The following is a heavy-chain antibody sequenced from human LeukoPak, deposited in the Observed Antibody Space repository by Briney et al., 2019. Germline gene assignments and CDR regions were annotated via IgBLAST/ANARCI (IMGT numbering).Heavy chain of an antibody. CDR2: ISRGGGSP. CDR1: GFTFSSYA. J-gene: IGHJ4*02. Sequence: PGGSLRLSCAASGFTFSSYAMSWVRQAPGKGLQWVSAISRGGGSPYYADSVKGRFTISRDNSRNTLYLQMNSLRAEDTAIYYCAKDVYGSGPYYLDYWGQGTLVTVSS. CDR3: AKDVYGSGPYYLDY. D-gene: IGHD3-10*01. V-gene: IGHV3-23*01.